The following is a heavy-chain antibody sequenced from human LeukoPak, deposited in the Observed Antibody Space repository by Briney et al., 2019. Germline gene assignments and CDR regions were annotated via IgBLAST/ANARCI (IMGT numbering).Heavy chain of an antibody. Sequence: PGGSLRLSCAASGFTFSSYEMNWVRQAPGKGLEWVSYISSSGSTIYYADSVKGRFTISRDNAKNSLYLQMNSLKIEDTAVYYCATDQLDAIYDYWSGYYLYWGQGTLVTVSS. D-gene: IGHD3-3*01. J-gene: IGHJ4*02. CDR2: ISSSGSTI. CDR1: GFTFSSYE. V-gene: IGHV3-48*03. CDR3: ATDQLDAIYDYWSGYYLY.